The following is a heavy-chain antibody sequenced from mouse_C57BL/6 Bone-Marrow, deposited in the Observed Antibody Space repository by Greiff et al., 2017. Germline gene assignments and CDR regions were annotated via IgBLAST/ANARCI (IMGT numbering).Heavy chain of an antibody. J-gene: IGHJ2*01. CDR3: TIMFTTGFDD. CDR1: GFNIKDDY. V-gene: IGHV14-4*01. Sequence: EVKVVESGAELVRPGASVKLSCTASGFNIKDDYMHWVKQRPEQGLAWIGWIDPENGDTEYASKFQGKDTITADTSSNTAYLQLSSLTSEDTAVYYCTIMFTTGFDDWGQGTTLTVSS. D-gene: IGHD2-2*01. CDR2: IDPENGDT.